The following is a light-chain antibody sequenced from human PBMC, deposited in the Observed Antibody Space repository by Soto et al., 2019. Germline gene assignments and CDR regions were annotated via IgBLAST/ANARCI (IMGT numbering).Light chain of an antibody. CDR3: QQSYSAPYT. CDR1: QSISRH. Sequence: DIQMTQSPSSLSASVGDRVSITCRASQSISRHLNWYQQKPGKAPKLLIYAASSLQSGVPSRFSGSGSGTDFTLTISSLQPEDFATYYCQQSYSAPYTFGQGTKLDIK. V-gene: IGKV1-39*01. J-gene: IGKJ2*01. CDR2: AAS.